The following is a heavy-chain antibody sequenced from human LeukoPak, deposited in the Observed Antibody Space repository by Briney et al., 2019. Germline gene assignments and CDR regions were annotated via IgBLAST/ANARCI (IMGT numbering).Heavy chain of an antibody. J-gene: IGHJ4*02. V-gene: IGHV3-33*08. CDR2: IWYDGSNK. D-gene: IGHD3-22*01. CDR1: GFTFSAYA. CDR3: ARGVDYYENSGTIDY. Sequence: GGSLRLSCAASGFTFSAYAMHWVRQPPGKGLEWVAIIWYDGSNKTYEDSVKGRFTISRDNSKNTLYLQMNSLRAEDTAVYYCARGVDYYENSGTIDYWGQGTLVTVSS.